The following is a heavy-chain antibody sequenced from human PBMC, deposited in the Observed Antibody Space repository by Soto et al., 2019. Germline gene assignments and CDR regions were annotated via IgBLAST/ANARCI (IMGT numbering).Heavy chain of an antibody. J-gene: IGHJ4*02. V-gene: IGHV3-53*01. D-gene: IGHD3-3*01. CDR2: IYSGHTA. Sequence: GGSLRLSCVASGFIVSSNQMSWVRQAPGKGLEWVSVIYSGHTAYYADSVEGRFTISRDDSKNTLYLQMNSLRVEDTAVYYCVRGPSDHKLRLVEWPYGDYWGQGALVTVSS. CDR1: GFIVSSNQ. CDR3: VRGPSDHKLRLVEWPYGDY.